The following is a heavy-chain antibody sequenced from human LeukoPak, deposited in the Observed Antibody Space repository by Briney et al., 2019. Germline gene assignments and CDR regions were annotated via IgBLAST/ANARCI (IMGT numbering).Heavy chain of an antibody. CDR2: IYYRGST. J-gene: IGHJ3*01. CDR1: GGSFTNYY. CDR3: ARHYFDSGAYYAIDAFTV. Sequence: SETLSLTCTVSGGSFTNYYWSWIRQPPGMRMEWIGYIYYRGSTNYNPSLKSRVTISLDTSRNQFSLKLTSVTPADTAVYYYARHYFDSGAYYAIDAFTVWGRGTMVTVSS. D-gene: IGHD3-22*01. V-gene: IGHV4-59*01.